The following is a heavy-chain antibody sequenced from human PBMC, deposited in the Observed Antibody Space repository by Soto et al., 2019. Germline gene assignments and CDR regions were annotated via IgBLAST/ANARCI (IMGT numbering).Heavy chain of an antibody. J-gene: IGHJ4*02. CDR1: GFSLSTSGVG. Sequence: QITLKESGPKLVKPTQTLTLTCTFSGFSLSTSGVGVGWIRQPPGKALEWLALIYWNDDKRYSPSLKSRLTLTMDTSKNHVVLTRTNIDPVDTATYYCAHRPTEYYDSSGQRPWEDYWGQGTLVTVSS. V-gene: IGHV2-5*01. CDR2: IYWNDDK. CDR3: AHRPTEYYDSSGQRPWEDY. D-gene: IGHD3-22*01.